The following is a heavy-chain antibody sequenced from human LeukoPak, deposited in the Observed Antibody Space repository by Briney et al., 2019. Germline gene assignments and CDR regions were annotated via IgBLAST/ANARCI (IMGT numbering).Heavy chain of an antibody. J-gene: IGHJ5*02. D-gene: IGHD6-19*01. CDR2: ISSSSSYI. CDR3: ARDLDPQCLVLEPKLSFDP. V-gene: IGHV3-21*01. CDR1: GFTFSSDS. Sequence: PGGSLRLSCAASGFTFSSDSMNWVRQAPGKGLEWDSSISSSSSYISYADSVKGGFTISRDNAKISLYLQMNSLRAEDTVVYYCARDLDPQCLVLEPKLSFDPWGQGTLVTVSS.